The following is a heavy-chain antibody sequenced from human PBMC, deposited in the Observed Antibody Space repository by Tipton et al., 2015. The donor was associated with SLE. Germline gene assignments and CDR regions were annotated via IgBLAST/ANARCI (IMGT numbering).Heavy chain of an antibody. V-gene: IGHV4-59*12. CDR3: ARGSDIFGFYGH. CDR2: VFYSGST. Sequence: TLSLTCTVSGASINSYYWSWIRQPPGKGLEWLGYVFYSGSTKCHPSLKTRVTISIDTSKNQFSLRLTSVTAADTAIYYCARGSDIFGFYGHWGQGTLVTVSS. J-gene: IGHJ4*02. CDR1: GASINSYY. D-gene: IGHD2/OR15-2a*01.